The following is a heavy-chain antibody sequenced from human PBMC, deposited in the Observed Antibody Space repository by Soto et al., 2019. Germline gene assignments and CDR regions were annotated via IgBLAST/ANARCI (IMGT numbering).Heavy chain of an antibody. J-gene: IGHJ6*02. D-gene: IGHD2-15*01. Sequence: GGSLRLSCVASGFTFRTYTMNWVRQAPGKGLEWVSGIRGFSPYTFYAESVKGRFTISRDNAKNSLYLQMNSLGVEDTAVYHCARDRGYDAHDYYYNAMDVWGQGTTVTVSS. V-gene: IGHV3-21*01. CDR3: ARDRGYDAHDYYYNAMDV. CDR1: GFTFRTYT. CDR2: IRGFSPYT.